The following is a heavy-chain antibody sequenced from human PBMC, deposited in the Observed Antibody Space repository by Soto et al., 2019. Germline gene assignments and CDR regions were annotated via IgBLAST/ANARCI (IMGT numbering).Heavy chain of an antibody. J-gene: IGHJ5*02. Sequence: GGSLRLSCAASGFTFSSYAMSWVRQAPGKWLEWVSAISGSGGSTYYADSVKGRFTISRDNSKNTLYLQMNSLRAEDTAVYYCAKGGGYYYDSSGYGWFDPWGQGXLVTVYS. CDR2: ISGSGGST. D-gene: IGHD3-22*01. CDR1: GFTFSSYA. CDR3: AKGGGYYYDSSGYGWFDP. V-gene: IGHV3-23*01.